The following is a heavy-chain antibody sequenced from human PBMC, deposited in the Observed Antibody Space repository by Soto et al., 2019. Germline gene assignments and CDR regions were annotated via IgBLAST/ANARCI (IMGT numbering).Heavy chain of an antibody. D-gene: IGHD3-3*01. V-gene: IGHV1-18*01. Sequence: GASVKVSCKASGYTLSSYGISWVRQAPGQGLEWMGWISAHTGNTDYAQKFQGRVTMTKDTSTSTAYMELRSLRSEDTAVYYCARSSYLRFLEWREAYYYYYMDVWGKGTTVTVSS. CDR1: GYTLSSYG. J-gene: IGHJ6*03. CDR2: ISAHTGNT. CDR3: ARSSYLRFLEWREAYYYYYMDV.